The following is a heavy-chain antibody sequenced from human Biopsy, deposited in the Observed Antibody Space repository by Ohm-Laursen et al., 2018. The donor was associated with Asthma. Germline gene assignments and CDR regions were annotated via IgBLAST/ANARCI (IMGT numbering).Heavy chain of an antibody. CDR1: GFTFSSYS. D-gene: IGHD1-26*01. Sequence: SLRLSCTASGFTFSSYSMNWVRQAPGKGLEWVSSISSSSSYIYYADSVKGRFTISRDNAKNSLYLQMNSLRAEDTALYYCAKGEWELLEANFDYWGQRTLVTVSS. J-gene: IGHJ4*02. CDR3: AKGEWELLEANFDY. V-gene: IGHV3-21*04. CDR2: ISSSSSYI.